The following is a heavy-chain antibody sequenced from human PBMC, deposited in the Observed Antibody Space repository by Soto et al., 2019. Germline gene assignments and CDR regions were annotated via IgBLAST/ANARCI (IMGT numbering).Heavy chain of an antibody. D-gene: IGHD3-16*02. CDR2: ISGSGGST. J-gene: IGHJ4*02. CDR3: AKASYDYIWGSYPPALGY. Sequence: PGGSLRLSCAASGFTFSSYAMSWVRQAPGKGLEWVSAISGSGGSTYYADSVKGRFTISRDNSKNTLYLQMNSLRAEDTAVYYCAKASYDYIWGSYPPALGYWGQGTLVTVSS. V-gene: IGHV3-23*01. CDR1: GFTFSSYA.